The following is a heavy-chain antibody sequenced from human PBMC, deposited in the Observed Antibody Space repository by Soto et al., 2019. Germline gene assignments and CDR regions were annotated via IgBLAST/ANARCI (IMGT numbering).Heavy chain of an antibody. V-gene: IGHV3-21*01. D-gene: IGHD2-8*01. J-gene: IGHJ4*01. CDR1: EVTFSSYS. Sequence: GRTLRLSCAASEVTFSSYSMTWVRQAPGKGLEWVSSISSSSSYIYYADSVKGRFTISRDNAKNSLYLQMNRLRAEDTAVYYCAREDCTNGVCYGGFAYWGHG. CDR2: ISSSSSYI. CDR3: AREDCTNGVCYGGFAY.